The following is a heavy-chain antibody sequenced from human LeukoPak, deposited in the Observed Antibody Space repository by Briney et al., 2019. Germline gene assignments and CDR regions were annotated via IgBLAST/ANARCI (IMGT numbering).Heavy chain of an antibody. CDR3: AKDRHYSSNVFDS. D-gene: IGHD3-10*01. Sequence: GGSLRLSCAASGFTFSDYYMSWIRQAPGKGLEGVAFIRCDGSNKYYADCVKGGFTIARDNSKKPLYLQMNSLRAEDTAVFYCAKDRHYSSNVFDSWGPGTLVTVSS. CDR2: IRCDGSNK. J-gene: IGHJ4*02. V-gene: IGHV3-30*02. CDR1: GFTFSDYY.